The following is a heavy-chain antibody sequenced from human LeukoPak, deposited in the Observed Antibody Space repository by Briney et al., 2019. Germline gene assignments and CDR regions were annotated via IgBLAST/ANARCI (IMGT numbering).Heavy chain of an antibody. D-gene: IGHD3-22*01. V-gene: IGHV3-21*01. CDR3: ARSPQYYYDSSGYYCEH. J-gene: IGHJ4*02. CDR1: GFTFSSYS. Sequence: GGSLRLSCAASGFTFSSYSMNWVRQAPGKGLEWVSSISSSSSSYIYYADSVKGRFTISRDNAKNSLYLQMNSLRAEDTAVYYCARSPQYYYDSSGYYCEHWGQGTLVTVSS. CDR2: ISSSSSSYI.